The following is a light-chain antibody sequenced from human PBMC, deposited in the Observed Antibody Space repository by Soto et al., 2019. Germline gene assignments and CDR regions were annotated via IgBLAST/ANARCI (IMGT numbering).Light chain of an antibody. Sequence: DVVMIQIPVAVAVTTRKAGSISCTSSQSLLHSNGYNYLDWYLQKPGQSPQLLIYLGSNRASGVPDRFSGSGSGTDFTLKISRVEADDVGVYYCMQPLQSWTVGQGTKVDIK. J-gene: IGKJ1*01. CDR1: QSLLHSNGYNY. CDR2: LGS. V-gene: IGKV2-28*01. CDR3: MQPLQSWT.